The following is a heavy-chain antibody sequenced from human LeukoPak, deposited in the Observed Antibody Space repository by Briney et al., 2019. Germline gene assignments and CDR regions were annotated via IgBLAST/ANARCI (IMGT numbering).Heavy chain of an antibody. CDR2: ISASGGST. CDR1: GFTFSSYA. V-gene: IGHV3-23*01. CDR3: ANDRDCSGISCYRTAFDH. D-gene: IGHD4-23*01. J-gene: IGHJ5*02. Sequence: GESLRLSCATSGFTFSSYAMTWVRQAPGKGLEWVSLISASGGSTYYADSVKGRFTISRDNSKNILYLQMNSLRVEDTAQYFCANDRDCSGISCYRTAFDHWGQGTLVAVSS.